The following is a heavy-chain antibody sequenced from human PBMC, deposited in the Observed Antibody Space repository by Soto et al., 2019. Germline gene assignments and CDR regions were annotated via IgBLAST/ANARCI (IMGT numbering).Heavy chain of an antibody. CDR2: IYYSGST. J-gene: IGHJ6*03. CDR3: ASRKGPDILTGYFPDDYYYYYMDV. D-gene: IGHD3-9*01. Sequence: SETLSLTCTVSGGSVSAGSYYWSWIRQPPGKGLEWIGYIYYSGSTNYNPSLKSRVTISVDTSKNQFSLKLSSVTAADTAVYYCASRKGPDILTGYFPDDYYYYYMDVWGKGTTVTVSS. CDR1: GGSVSAGSYY. V-gene: IGHV4-61*01.